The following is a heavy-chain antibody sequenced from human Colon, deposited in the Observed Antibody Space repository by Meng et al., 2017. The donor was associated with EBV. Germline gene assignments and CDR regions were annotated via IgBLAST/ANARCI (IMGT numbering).Heavy chain of an antibody. CDR2: IGAGGTT. D-gene: IGHD4-23*01. CDR1: GFAFTTYA. Sequence: EVQLLESGVGLVQPGGSLSVSCAASGFAFTTYAMRWVRQAPGKGLEWVSTIGAGGTTYYADSVKGRFTISRDTSKNTLYLQINSLRAEDTAVYYCAKGGGTSLYYFHYWGPGTLGTVAS. J-gene: IGHJ4*02. V-gene: IGHV3-23*01. CDR3: AKGGGTSLYYFHY.